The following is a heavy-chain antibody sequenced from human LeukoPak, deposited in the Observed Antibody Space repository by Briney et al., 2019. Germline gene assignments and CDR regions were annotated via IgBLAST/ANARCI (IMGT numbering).Heavy chain of an antibody. J-gene: IGHJ5*02. CDR3: TRHRWQLEREGWFDP. Sequence: PGGSLRLSCAASGFTFSGSAMHWVRQASGKGLEWVGRIRSKANSYATAYAASVKGRFTISRDDSKNTAYLQMNSLKTEDTAVYYCTRHRWQLEREGWFDPWGQGTLVTVSS. D-gene: IGHD1-1*01. V-gene: IGHV3-73*01. CDR2: IRSKANSYAT. CDR1: GFTFSGSA.